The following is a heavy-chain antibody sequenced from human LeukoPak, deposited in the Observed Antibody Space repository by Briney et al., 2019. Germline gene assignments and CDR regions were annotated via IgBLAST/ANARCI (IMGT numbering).Heavy chain of an antibody. Sequence: GGSLRLSCAASGFTFSSYAMSWVRQAPGKGLEWVSAISGSGGSTYYADSVKGRFTISRDNSKNTLYQQMNSLRAEDTAVYYCANYYDSSGYYYGPEYFQHWGQGTLVTVSS. V-gene: IGHV3-23*01. CDR3: ANYYDSSGYYYGPEYFQH. D-gene: IGHD3-22*01. CDR2: ISGSGGST. J-gene: IGHJ1*01. CDR1: GFTFSSYA.